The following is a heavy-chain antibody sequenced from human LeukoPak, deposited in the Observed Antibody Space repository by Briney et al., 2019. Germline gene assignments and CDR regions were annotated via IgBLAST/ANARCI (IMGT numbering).Heavy chain of an antibody. CDR2: ITATANT. V-gene: IGHV3-48*03. J-gene: IGHJ4*02. CDR1: GFTFSNYE. Sequence: GGSLRLSCTASGFTFSNYEMNWVRQAPGKGLEWVSYITATANTHYADHVKGRFTISRDNANNSPSLQMNSLSAEDKAVYYCAGENRGYDGGFDYWGQGTLVTVSS. CDR3: AGENRGYDGGFDY. D-gene: IGHD5-12*01.